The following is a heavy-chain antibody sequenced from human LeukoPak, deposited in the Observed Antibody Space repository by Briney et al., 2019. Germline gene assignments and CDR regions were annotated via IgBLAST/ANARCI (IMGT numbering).Heavy chain of an antibody. V-gene: IGHV1-3*01. Sequence: ASVKVSCKASGYTFTSYAMHWVRQAPGQRLEWMGWINAGNGNTKYSQKFQGRVTITRDTSASTAYMELSSLRSEDTAVYYCARRGDGYFLYFFDYWGQGPLVTVSS. D-gene: IGHD5-24*01. CDR1: GYTFTSYA. J-gene: IGHJ4*02. CDR3: ARRGDGYFLYFFDY. CDR2: INAGNGNT.